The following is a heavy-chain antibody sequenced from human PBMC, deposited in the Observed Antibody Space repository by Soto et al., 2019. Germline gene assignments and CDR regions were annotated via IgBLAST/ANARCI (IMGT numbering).Heavy chain of an antibody. J-gene: IGHJ4*02. Sequence: QVQLVQSGAEVKKPGASVKVSCKASGYTFTSYGISWVRQAPGQGLEWMGWISAYNGNTNYAQKLQGRVTMTTDTSTSTAYMELRSLRSDDTAVYYCARDLRGNYDFWSGYWVYYFDYWGQGTLVTVSS. V-gene: IGHV1-18*04. D-gene: IGHD3-3*01. CDR1: GYTFTSYG. CDR2: ISAYNGNT. CDR3: ARDLRGNYDFWSGYWVYYFDY.